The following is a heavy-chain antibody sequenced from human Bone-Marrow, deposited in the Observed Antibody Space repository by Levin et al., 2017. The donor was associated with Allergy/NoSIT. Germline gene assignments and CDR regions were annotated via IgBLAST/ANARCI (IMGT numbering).Heavy chain of an antibody. Sequence: KVSCKGSGYSFTSYWIGWVRQMPGKGLEWMGIIYPGDSDTTYSPSFQGQVTISADKSITTAYLQWSSLKASDTAMYYCARVKHATTGLGSFDYWGQGTLVTVSS. V-gene: IGHV5-51*01. CDR2: IYPGDSDT. J-gene: IGHJ4*02. CDR1: GYSFTSYW. CDR3: ARVKHATTGLGSFDY. D-gene: IGHD3/OR15-3a*01.